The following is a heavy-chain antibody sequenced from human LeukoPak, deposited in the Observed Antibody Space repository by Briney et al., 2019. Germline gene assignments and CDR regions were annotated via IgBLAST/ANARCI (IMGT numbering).Heavy chain of an antibody. Sequence: SETLSLTCTVSGGSISSSSYYWGWIRQPPGKGLEWIGSIYYRGSTYYNPSLKCRVTISVDTSKNQFSLKLSSVTAADTAVYYCARVVGSSGWYEDYYYYYYMDVWGKGTTVTVSS. V-gene: IGHV4-39*07. CDR3: ARVVGSSGWYEDYYYYYYMDV. CDR1: GGSISSSSYY. CDR2: IYYRGST. D-gene: IGHD6-19*01. J-gene: IGHJ6*03.